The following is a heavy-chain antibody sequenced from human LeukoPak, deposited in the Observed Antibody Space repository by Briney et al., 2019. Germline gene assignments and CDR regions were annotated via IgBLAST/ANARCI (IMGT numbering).Heavy chain of an antibody. J-gene: IGHJ6*03. CDR2: ISAYNGNT. CDR3: ARVRRFGELSNYYMDV. D-gene: IGHD3-10*01. Sequence: ASVKVSCKASGYTFTSYGISWVRQAPGQGLEWMGWISAYNGNTNYAQKLQGRVTMTTDTSTSTAYMELRSLRSDDTAVYYCARVRRFGELSNYYMDVWGKGTTVTISS. CDR1: GYTFTSYG. V-gene: IGHV1-18*01.